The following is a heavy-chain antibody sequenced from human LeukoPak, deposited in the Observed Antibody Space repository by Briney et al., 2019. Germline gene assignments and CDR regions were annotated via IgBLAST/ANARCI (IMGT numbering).Heavy chain of an antibody. V-gene: IGHV4-59*01. CDR1: GASLSNYY. Sequence: PSETLSLTCTVSGASLSNYYWSWIRQPPGKGLEWIGYIHYSGSTNYNPSLMSRVIISVDTSKNQFSLQLSSVTAADTAVYYCARAKQPPYYYGMDVWGQGTTVTVSS. J-gene: IGHJ6*02. CDR2: IHYSGST. D-gene: IGHD6-13*01. CDR3: ARAKQPPYYYGMDV.